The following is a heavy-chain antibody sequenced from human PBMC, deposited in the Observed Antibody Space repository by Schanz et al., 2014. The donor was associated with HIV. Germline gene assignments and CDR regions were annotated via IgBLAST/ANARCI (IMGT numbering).Heavy chain of an antibody. J-gene: IGHJ6*02. CDR1: GFTFSRFW. CDR3: ARDKGDNWAGFYYYYGMDV. CDR2: ISSCSSHI. D-gene: IGHD1-20*01. Sequence: EVQLVDSGGGLVQPGGSLRLSCAASGFTFSRFWMSWVRQAPGKGLEWVSSISSCSSHIDNADSVKGRFTISRDNARNTLYLQMNSLRTEDTAVYYCARDKGDNWAGFYYYYGMDVWGQGTTVTVSS. V-gene: IGHV3-21*01.